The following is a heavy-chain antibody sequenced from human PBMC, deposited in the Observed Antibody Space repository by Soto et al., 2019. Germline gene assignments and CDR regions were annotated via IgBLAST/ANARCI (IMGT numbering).Heavy chain of an antibody. D-gene: IGHD6-13*01. CDR3: ARGQEWIAAASDAFDI. CDR1: LYTFTRYA. CDR2: MNPNSGNT. Sequence: GASPEVSGKASLYTFTRYANNRVHRATGQGLEWMAWMNPNSGNTGYAQKFKGRVTMTRNTSISTAYMELSSLRSEDTAVYYCARGQEWIAAASDAFDIWGQGTMVTVSS. V-gene: IGHV1-8*01. J-gene: IGHJ3*02.